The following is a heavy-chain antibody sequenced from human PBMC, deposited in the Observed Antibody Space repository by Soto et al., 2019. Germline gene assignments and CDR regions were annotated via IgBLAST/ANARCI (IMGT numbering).Heavy chain of an antibody. CDR1: GGSFSGYY. CDR2: INHSGST. Sequence: SETMSLTCAVYGGSFSGYYWSWIRQPPGKGLEWIGEINHSGSTNYNPSLKSRVTISVDTSKNQFSLKLSSVTAADTAVYYCARVRISSGWYEFIDYWGQGTLVTVSS. J-gene: IGHJ4*02. D-gene: IGHD6-19*01. V-gene: IGHV4-34*01. CDR3: ARVRISSGWYEFIDY.